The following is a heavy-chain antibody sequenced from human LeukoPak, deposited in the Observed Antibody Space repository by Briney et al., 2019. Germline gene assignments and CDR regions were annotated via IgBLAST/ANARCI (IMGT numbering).Heavy chain of an antibody. J-gene: IGHJ4*02. V-gene: IGHV4-39*01. CDR2: IYYSGNT. CDR1: GGSISSTNYY. CDR3: ASNLSGYSSFDY. D-gene: IGHD5-12*01. Sequence: SETLSLTCTVSGGSISSTNYYCAWIRQPPGKGLEWIGTIYYSGNTYYNPSLKSRVTISVDTSKNQFALKLDSVTAADTAVYYCASNLSGYSSFDYWGQGTLVTVSS.